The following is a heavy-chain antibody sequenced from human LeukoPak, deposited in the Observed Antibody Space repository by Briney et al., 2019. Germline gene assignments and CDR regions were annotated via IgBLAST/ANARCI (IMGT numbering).Heavy chain of an antibody. Sequence: PSETLSLTCTVSGGSISSYYWSWIRQPPGKGLEWIGYIYYSGSTNYNPSLKSRVTISVDTSKNQFSLKLSSVTAADTAVYYCASGYSGSYQLPGFDYWGQGTLVTVSS. V-gene: IGHV4-59*08. CDR3: ASGYSGSYQLPGFDY. D-gene: IGHD1-26*01. J-gene: IGHJ4*02. CDR1: GGSISSYY. CDR2: IYYSGST.